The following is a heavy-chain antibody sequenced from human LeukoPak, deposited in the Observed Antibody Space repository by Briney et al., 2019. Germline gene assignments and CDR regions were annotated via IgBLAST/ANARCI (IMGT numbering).Heavy chain of an antibody. CDR1: GGSISNYY. D-gene: IGHD3-22*01. Sequence: SETLSLTCTVSGGSISNYYWNWIRQPPGKGLEWIGYIYYSGTTNYNPSLKSRVTISIDTSKNQFSLKLSSLTAADTAVYYCARGGGYYSSDDWFDPWGQGTLVTVSS. V-gene: IGHV4-59*01. CDR2: IYYSGTT. J-gene: IGHJ5*02. CDR3: ARGGGYYSSDDWFDP.